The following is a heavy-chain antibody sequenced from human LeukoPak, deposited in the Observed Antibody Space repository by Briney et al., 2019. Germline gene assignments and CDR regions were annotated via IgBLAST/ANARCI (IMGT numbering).Heavy chain of an antibody. Sequence: ASVTLSCKASGGTFSSYAISWVRQAPGQGLEWMGGIIPIFGTANYARKFQGRVTITADESTSTAYMELSSLRSEDTAVYYCARDAMYYDFWSGYQDYYYYYYMDVWGKGTTVTVSS. V-gene: IGHV1-69*13. CDR3: ARDAMYYDFWSGYQDYYYYYYMDV. J-gene: IGHJ6*03. D-gene: IGHD3-3*01. CDR1: GGTFSSYA. CDR2: IIPIFGTA.